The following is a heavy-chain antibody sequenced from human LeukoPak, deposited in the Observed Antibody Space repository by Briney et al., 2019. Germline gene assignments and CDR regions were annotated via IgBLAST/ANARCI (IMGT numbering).Heavy chain of an antibody. CDR1: EXTFSSYA. D-gene: IGHD5-12*01. Sequence: GRSLRLSCAASEXTFSSYAMHWVRQAPGKGLEWVAVISYDGSNKEYTDSVKGRFTISRDNSKNTLYLQMNSLRAEDTAIYYCAKTSRANSAYDSPFDYWGQGTLVTVSS. CDR3: AKTSRANSAYDSPFDY. V-gene: IGHV3-30-3*02. CDR2: ISYDGSNK. J-gene: IGHJ4*02.